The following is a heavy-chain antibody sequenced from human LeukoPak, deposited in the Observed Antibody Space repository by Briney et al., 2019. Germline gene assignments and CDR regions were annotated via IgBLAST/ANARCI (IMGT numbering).Heavy chain of an antibody. V-gene: IGHV3-21*01. CDR1: GFALSSYT. CDR2: ISSSSDYI. CDR3: ARDRTSTWPLREIDV. J-gene: IGHJ4*02. Sequence: GGSLRLSCAASGFALSSYTMSWVRQAPGKGLEWVSSISSSSDYIYYADSVKGRFTISRDNAKNSLYLQMNSLRDEDTAMYYCARDRTSTWPLREIDVWGQGTLVTVSS.